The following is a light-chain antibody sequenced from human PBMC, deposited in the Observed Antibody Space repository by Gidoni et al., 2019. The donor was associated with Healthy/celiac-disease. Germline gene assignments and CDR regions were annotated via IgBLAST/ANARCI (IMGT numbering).Light chain of an antibody. J-gene: IGKJ1*01. Sequence: EIVMTQSPATLSVSPGERATLSCRASQSVSSNLAWYQQKPGQAPRLLISGASTRATGIPARFSGSGSGTEFTLTISSLQSEDFAVYYCQQYNNWPLFXXXTKVEIK. CDR1: QSVSSN. CDR2: GAS. CDR3: QQYNNWPL. V-gene: IGKV3-15*01.